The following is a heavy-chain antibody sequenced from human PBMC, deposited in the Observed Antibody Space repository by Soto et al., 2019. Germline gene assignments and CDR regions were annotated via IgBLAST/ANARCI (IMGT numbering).Heavy chain of an antibody. CDR1: GFTFSSYG. J-gene: IGHJ6*02. Sequence: QVQLMESGGSVLQPGRSLRLSCAASGFTFSSYGMHWVRQAPGKGLEWVTMISNDGSIQYYGDSVKGRVTVSRDNSKNTLFLEMNSLTAEDTATYYCAKDRRDSSGTCSRCFGMDVWGQGTTVTVSS. CDR3: AKDRRDSSGTCSRCFGMDV. V-gene: IGHV3-30*18. D-gene: IGHD3-22*01. CDR2: ISNDGSIQ.